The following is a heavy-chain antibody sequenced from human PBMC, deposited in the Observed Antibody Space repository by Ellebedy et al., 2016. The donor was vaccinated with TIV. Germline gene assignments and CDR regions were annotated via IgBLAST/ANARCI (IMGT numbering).Heavy chain of an antibody. V-gene: IGHV2-5*02. D-gene: IGHD3-10*01. J-gene: IGHJ5*02. CDR1: GFSLSTSGVG. CDR3: AHSPSITMVRGVIITENWFNP. Sequence: SGPTLVXPTQTLTLTCTFSGFSLSTSGVGVGWIRQPPGKALEWLALIYWDDDKRYSPSLKSRLTITKDTSKNQVVLTMTNMDPVDTATYYCAHSPSITMVRGVIITENWFNPWGQGTLVTVSS. CDR2: IYWDDDK.